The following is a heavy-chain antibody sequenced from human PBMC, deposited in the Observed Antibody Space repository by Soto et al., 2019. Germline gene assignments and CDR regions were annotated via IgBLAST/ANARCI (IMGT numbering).Heavy chain of an antibody. J-gene: IGHJ3*01. CDR2: TSDGVTKE. Sequence: QMQLVESGGGVVQSGTSLRLSCATSGFTFTRHEIHWVRQAPGKGLEWVAVTSDGVTKESYADSVKGRFTISRDNSKDTVSLQMNSLRSDDTAIYYCAKGLYWNGGACYHFPYASFDVWGQGIMVTVSP. CDR3: AKGLYWNGGACYHFPYASFDV. V-gene: IGHV3-30*18. D-gene: IGHD2-15*01. CDR1: GFTFTRHE.